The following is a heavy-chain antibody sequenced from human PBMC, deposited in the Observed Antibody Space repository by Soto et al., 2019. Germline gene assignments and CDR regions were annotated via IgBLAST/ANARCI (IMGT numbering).Heavy chain of an antibody. D-gene: IGHD2-15*01. Sequence: DSVKVSCKASGYSFTDYYIHWVRRAPGQGLEWMGWNNPKSGGTNYAQKFQDGITLTRDRSISTAYMELTRLRSDDTAVYFCARDCDATSCYGMDAWGQGTTVTVSS. J-gene: IGHJ6*02. CDR3: ARDCDATSCYGMDA. V-gene: IGHV1-2*02. CDR2: NNPKSGGT. CDR1: GYSFTDYY.